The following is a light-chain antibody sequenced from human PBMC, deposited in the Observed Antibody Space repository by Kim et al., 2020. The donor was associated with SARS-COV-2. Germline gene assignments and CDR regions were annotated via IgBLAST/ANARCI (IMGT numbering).Light chain of an antibody. CDR3: NSRDSTGQRWV. CDR1: SLRSYY. CDR2: GRN. V-gene: IGLV3-19*01. J-gene: IGLJ1*01. Sequence: SSELTQDPAVSVALGQTVKITCQGDSLRSYYASWYQQKPGQAPILVIYGRNNRPSGIPDRFSGSSSVNTASLTITGAQAEDEADYYCNSRDSTGQRWVFG.